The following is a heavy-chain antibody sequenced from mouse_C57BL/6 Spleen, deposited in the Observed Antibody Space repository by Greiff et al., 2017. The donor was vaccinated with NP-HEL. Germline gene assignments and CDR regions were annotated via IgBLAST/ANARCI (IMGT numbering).Heavy chain of an antibody. V-gene: IGHV2-9-1*01. Sequence: VMLVESGPGLVAPSQSLSITCTVSGFSLTSYAISWVRQPPGKGLEWLGVIWTGGGTNYNSALKSRLSISKDNSKSQVFLKMNSLQTDDTARYYCASLLWKDYYAMDYWGQGTSVTVSS. J-gene: IGHJ4*01. D-gene: IGHD2-10*01. CDR1: GFSLTSYA. CDR3: ASLLWKDYYAMDY. CDR2: IWTGGGT.